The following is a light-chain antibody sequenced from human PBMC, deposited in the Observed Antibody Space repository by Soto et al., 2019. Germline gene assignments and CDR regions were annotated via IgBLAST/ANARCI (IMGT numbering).Light chain of an antibody. J-gene: IGKJ4*01. V-gene: IGKV1-9*01. CDR1: QGIRNF. Sequence: DIQLTQSPSFLSASVGDRVTITCRASQGIRNFLAWYQQKLGKAPKLLIYAASTLESGVSLRFSRSGSGTEFTLTISNLQPEDFATYYCQHLNSYPRALAFGGGTKVEI. CDR3: QHLNSYPRALA. CDR2: AAS.